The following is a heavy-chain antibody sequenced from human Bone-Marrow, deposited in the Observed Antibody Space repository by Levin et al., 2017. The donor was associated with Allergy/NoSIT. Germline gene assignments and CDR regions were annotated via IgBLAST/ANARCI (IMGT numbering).Heavy chain of an antibody. Sequence: PVASVKVSCKASGFNFSTSAVQWVRQARGQRLEWIGWIVVGSGIAKYAQKFQERVAITRDMSTTATYMELSSLRSEDTAVYYCAADVYYYDLLYSFESWGQGTLVTVSS. D-gene: IGHD3-22*01. V-gene: IGHV1-58*01. CDR3: AADVYYYDLLYSFES. J-gene: IGHJ4*02. CDR1: GFNFSTSA. CDR2: IVVGSGIA.